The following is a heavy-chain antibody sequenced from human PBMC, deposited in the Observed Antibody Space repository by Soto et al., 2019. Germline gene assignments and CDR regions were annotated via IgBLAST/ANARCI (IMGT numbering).Heavy chain of an antibody. Sequence: GASVKVSCKASGGTFSSYTISWVRQAPGQGLEWMGRIIPILGIANYAQKFQGRVTITADKSTSTAYMELSSLRSEDTAVYYCARDLTHYDILTGTEDDSLIWRQATLVTGSS. CDR1: GGTFSSYT. CDR2: IIPILGIA. CDR3: ARDLTHYDILTGTEDDSLI. V-gene: IGHV1-69*04. J-gene: IGHJ3*02. D-gene: IGHD3-9*01.